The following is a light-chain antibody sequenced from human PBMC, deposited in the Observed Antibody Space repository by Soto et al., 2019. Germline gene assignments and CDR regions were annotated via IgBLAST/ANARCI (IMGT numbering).Light chain of an antibody. CDR2: KAS. CDR3: QLDTVYARR. Sequence: DIQMNQDPAYMSVTVGERVTITCRASQSIDSWLAWYQHKPGKAPKLLIFKASTLETGVPSRFSGSGSETEFTLTISSHQRDTSATSSCQLDTVYARRFHLGTKV. CDR1: QSIDSW. V-gene: IGKV1-5*03. J-gene: IGKJ1*01.